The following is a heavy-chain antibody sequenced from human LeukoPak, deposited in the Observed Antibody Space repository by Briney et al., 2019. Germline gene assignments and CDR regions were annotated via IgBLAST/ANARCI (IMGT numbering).Heavy chain of an antibody. CDR3: ARGATPIVLGIAVAGTDDAFDI. CDR1: GYTLTELS. CDR2: INPSGGST. D-gene: IGHD6-19*01. V-gene: IGHV1-46*01. Sequence: ASVKVSCKVSGYTLTELSMHWVRQAPGQGLEWMGIINPSGGSTSYAQKFQGRVTMTRDTSTSTVYMELSSLRSEDTAVYYCARGATPIVLGIAVAGTDDAFDIWGQGTMVTVSS. J-gene: IGHJ3*02.